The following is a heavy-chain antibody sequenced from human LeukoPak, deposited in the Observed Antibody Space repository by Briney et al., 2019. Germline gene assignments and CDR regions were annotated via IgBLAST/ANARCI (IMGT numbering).Heavy chain of an antibody. CDR1: GYTFTSYG. V-gene: IGHV1-18*01. CDR2: IGAYNGNT. J-gene: IGHJ4*02. Sequence: ASVKVSCKASGYTFTSYGISWVRQAPGQGLEWMGWIGAYNGNTNYAQKLQGRVTMTTDTSTSTAYMELRSLRSDDTAVYYCARFSISWSYFDSWGQGTLVTVSS. D-gene: IGHD6-13*01. CDR3: ARFSISWSYFDS.